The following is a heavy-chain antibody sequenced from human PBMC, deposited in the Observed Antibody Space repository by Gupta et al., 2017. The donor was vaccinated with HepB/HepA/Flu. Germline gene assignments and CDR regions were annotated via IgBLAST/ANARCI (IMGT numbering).Heavy chain of an antibody. J-gene: IGHJ4*02. CDR1: GGTFSSYA. CDR2: IIPILGIA. D-gene: IGHD3-10*01. Sequence: QVQLVQSGAEVKKPGSSVKVSCKASGGTFSSYAISWVRQAPGQGLEWMGRIIPILGIANYAQKFQGRVTITADKSTSTAYMELSSLRSEDTAVYYCARESYYYGSVSYPLGNWGQGILVTVSS. CDR3: ARESYYYGSVSYPLGN. V-gene: IGHV1-69*04.